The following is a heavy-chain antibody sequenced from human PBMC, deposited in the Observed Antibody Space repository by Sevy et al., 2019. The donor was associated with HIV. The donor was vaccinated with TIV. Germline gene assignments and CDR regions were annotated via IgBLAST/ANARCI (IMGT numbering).Heavy chain of an antibody. Sequence: GGSLRLSCAASGFTFRTYSMNWVRQAPGKGLEWLSSISDDSRYIYYSDSVKGRFTISRANAKNFLFLQMNNLRVEDTAICYCARDFTVFGVVSGIDYWGQGNLVTVSS. D-gene: IGHD3-3*01. CDR3: ARDFTVFGVVSGIDY. CDR2: ISDDSRYI. CDR1: GFTFRTYS. V-gene: IGHV3-21*04. J-gene: IGHJ4*02.